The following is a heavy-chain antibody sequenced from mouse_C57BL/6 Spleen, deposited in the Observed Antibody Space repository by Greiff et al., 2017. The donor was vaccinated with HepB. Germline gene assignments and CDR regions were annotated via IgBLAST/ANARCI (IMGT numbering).Heavy chain of an antibody. V-gene: IGHV1-50*01. CDR3: ARGRITPGGFAY. D-gene: IGHD1-1*01. J-gene: IGHJ3*01. CDR1: GYTFTSYW. CDR2: IDPSDSYT. Sequence: VQLQQPGAELVKPGASVKLSCKASGYTFTSYWMQWVKQRPGQGLEWIGEIDPSDSYTNYNQKFKGKATLTVDTSSSTAYMQLSSLTSEDSAVYYCARGRITPGGFAYWGQGTLVTVSA.